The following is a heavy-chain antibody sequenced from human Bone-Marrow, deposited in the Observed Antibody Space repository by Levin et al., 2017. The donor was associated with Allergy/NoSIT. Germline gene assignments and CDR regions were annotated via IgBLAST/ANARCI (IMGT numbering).Heavy chain of an antibody. J-gene: IGHJ5*02. CDR2: ISSDSSHT. Sequence: GGSLRLSCAASGFMFSNYGMNWVRQAPGKGLEWVSSISSDSSHTFYADFVQGRFTVSRDNANNSLHLQLTNLTAGDTAVYFCARIGGHFDFWGGENWFAPWGQGTQVIVSS. CDR1: GFMFSNYG. CDR3: ARIGGHFDFWGGENWFAP. V-gene: IGHV3-21*01. D-gene: IGHD3-3*01.